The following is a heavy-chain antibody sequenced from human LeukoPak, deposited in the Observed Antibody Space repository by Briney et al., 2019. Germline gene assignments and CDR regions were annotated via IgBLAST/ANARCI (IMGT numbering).Heavy chain of an antibody. Sequence: SETLSLTCTVSGGSISSGDYYWSWIRQPPGKGLEWIGYIYYSGSTYYNPSLKSRVTISVDTSKNQFSLKLSSVTAADTAVYYCARDGLSPVVPNCSSTSCYDYYYGMDAWGQGTTVTVSS. D-gene: IGHD2-2*01. V-gene: IGHV4-30-4*01. CDR3: ARDGLSPVVPNCSSTSCYDYYYGMDA. J-gene: IGHJ6*02. CDR2: IYYSGST. CDR1: GGSISSGDYY.